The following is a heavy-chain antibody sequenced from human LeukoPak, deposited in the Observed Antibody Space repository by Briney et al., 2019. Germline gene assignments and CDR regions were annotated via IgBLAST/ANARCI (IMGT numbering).Heavy chain of an antibody. V-gene: IGHV1-18*01. CDR2: ISAYNGNT. Sequence: ASVKVSCKASGYTFTSYGINWVRQAPGQGLEWMGWISAYNGNTNYAQKLQGRVTMTTDTSTSTAYMELRSLRSDDTAVYYCARKLPYYYDSSGYYGYWGQGTLVTVSS. CDR1: GYTFTSYG. D-gene: IGHD3-22*01. J-gene: IGHJ4*02. CDR3: ARKLPYYYDSSGYYGY.